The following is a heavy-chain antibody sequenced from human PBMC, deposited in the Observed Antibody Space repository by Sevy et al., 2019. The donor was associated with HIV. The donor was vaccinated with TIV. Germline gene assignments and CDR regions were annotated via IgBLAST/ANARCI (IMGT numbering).Heavy chain of an antibody. CDR1: GYTFSDYY. J-gene: IGHJ4*02. CDR3: ARPGYSSSWYGGAFYY. Sequence: ASLKVSCKASGYTFSDYYIYWVRQAPGQGLEWMGWINPNSGGTKYAQQFQGRVTMTRDTSISSVSMELTSLRSDDTAMYYCARPGYSSSWYGGAFYYWGQGTLVTVSS. D-gene: IGHD6-13*01. V-gene: IGHV1-2*02. CDR2: INPNSGGT.